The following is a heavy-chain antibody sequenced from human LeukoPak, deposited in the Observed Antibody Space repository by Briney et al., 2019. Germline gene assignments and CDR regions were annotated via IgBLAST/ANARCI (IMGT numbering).Heavy chain of an antibody. J-gene: IGHJ4*02. D-gene: IGHD3-10*01. CDR3: AHRRLFGEVFGGDYYFDY. CDR1: GFSLSTSGVG. CDR2: IYWDDAK. V-gene: IGHV2-5*02. Sequence: SGPTLVNPTQTLTLTCTFSGFSLSTSGVGVGWIRQPPGKALEWLALIYWDDAKRYSPSLKSRLTITKDTSKNQVVLTMTNMDPVDTTTYYCAHRRLFGEVFGGDYYFDYWGQGTLVTVSS.